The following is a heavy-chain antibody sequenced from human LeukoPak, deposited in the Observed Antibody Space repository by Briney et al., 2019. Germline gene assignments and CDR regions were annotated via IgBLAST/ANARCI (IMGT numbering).Heavy chain of an antibody. CDR3: AKGIYSSGWSYFDY. V-gene: IGHV3-23*01. J-gene: IGHJ4*01. D-gene: IGHD6-19*01. Sequence: PGGSLRLSCAASGFTFSNSAMSWVSQAPGQGLEWVSTLSGSGITTYYADSVTGRFTISRDNSKNTLYLQMNSLRAEDTAVYYCAKGIYSSGWSYFDYWGHGTLVTVSS. CDR2: LSGSGITT. CDR1: GFTFSNSA.